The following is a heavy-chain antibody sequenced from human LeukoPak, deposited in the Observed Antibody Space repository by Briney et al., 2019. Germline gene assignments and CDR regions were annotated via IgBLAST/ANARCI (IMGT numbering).Heavy chain of an antibody. J-gene: IGHJ4*02. D-gene: IGHD3-22*01. CDR1: GYTLTELS. V-gene: IGHV1-24*01. CDR3: ATIDGDDNSSGY. CDR2: FGPEDGET. Sequence: ASVKVSCKVSGYTLTELSMHWVRQAPGKGLEWMGGFGPEDGETIYAQKFQGRVTMTEDTSTDTAYMELSRLRSEDTAVYYCATIDGDDNSSGYWGQGTLVIVSS.